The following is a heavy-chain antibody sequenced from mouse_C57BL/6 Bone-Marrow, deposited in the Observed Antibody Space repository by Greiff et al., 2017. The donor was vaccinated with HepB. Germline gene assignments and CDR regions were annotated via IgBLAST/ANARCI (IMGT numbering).Heavy chain of an antibody. Sequence: EVKLMESGGGLVQPGGSLSLSCAASGFTFTDCYMSWVRQPPGKALEWLGFIRNKANGYTTEYSASVKGRFTISRDNSQSILYLQMNALRAEDSATYYCARYPPTTVVPMDYWGQGTSVTVSS. V-gene: IGHV7-3*01. J-gene: IGHJ4*01. CDR3: ARYPPTTVVPMDY. CDR2: IRNKANGYTT. CDR1: GFTFTDCY. D-gene: IGHD1-1*01.